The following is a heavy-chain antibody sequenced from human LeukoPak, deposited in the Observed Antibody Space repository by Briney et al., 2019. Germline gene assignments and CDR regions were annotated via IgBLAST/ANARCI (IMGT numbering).Heavy chain of an antibody. V-gene: IGHV4-34*01. CDR1: GGSFGGYY. CDR3: AKSGGYGLIDY. Sequence: SETLSLTCAVYGGSFGGYYWSWIRQPPGKGLEWIGEINHSGSTNYNPSLKSRVTISVDTSKNQFSLKLSSVIAADTAVYYCAKSGGYGLIDYWGQGTRVTVSS. J-gene: IGHJ4*02. CDR2: INHSGST. D-gene: IGHD1-26*01.